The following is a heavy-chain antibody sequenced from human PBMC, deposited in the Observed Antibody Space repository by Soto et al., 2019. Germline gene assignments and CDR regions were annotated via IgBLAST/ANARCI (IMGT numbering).Heavy chain of an antibody. V-gene: IGHV4-38-2*01. CDR3: ASPHSRGWFPFAY. CDR1: GYSIRSGSY. CDR2: IHHSGSA. Sequence: SETLSLTCAVSGYSIRSGSYWGWIRQAPGKGLEWIGSIHHSGSAYSTPSLKSRVTISIDTPNNQFSLKLTSVTAADTAVYYCASPHSRGWFPFAYGGQGILVRVSS. D-gene: IGHD6-19*01. J-gene: IGHJ4*02.